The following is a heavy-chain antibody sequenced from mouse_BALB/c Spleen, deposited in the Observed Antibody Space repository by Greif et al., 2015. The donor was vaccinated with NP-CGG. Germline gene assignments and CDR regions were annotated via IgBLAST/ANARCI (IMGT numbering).Heavy chain of an antibody. CDR2: INPRNGGT. CDR1: GHTFTSYY. Sequence: QVQLKESGAELVKPGASVKLSCKASGHTFTSYYMYWVKQRPGQGLEWIGGINPRNGGTNFNEKFKSKATLTVDKSSSTAYMQHSSLTAEDSAVYDCTREGGCCSGSSDGWYFDVWGAGTTVTVSS. D-gene: IGHD1-1*01. V-gene: IGHV1S81*02. CDR3: TREGGCCSGSSDGWYFDV. J-gene: IGHJ1*01.